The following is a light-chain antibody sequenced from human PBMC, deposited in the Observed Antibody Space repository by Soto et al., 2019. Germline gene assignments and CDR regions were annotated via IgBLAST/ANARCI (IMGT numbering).Light chain of an antibody. CDR2: ATS. CDR3: QQSYSTLWT. J-gene: IGKJ1*01. CDR1: QSISTY. Sequence: DIQMTQSPSSLSASVGDRVTITCRASQSISTYLHWYQQKPGKAPKVLISATSNLQSVVPSRFGGSGSGTNFTLTINSLQPEDFATYYCQQSYSTLWTFGQGTRVEIK. V-gene: IGKV1-39*01.